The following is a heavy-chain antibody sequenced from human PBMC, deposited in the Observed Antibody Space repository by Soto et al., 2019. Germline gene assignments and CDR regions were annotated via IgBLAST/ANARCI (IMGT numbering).Heavy chain of an antibody. D-gene: IGHD2-21*01. CDR3: GRVVEGATRHTDPDS. V-gene: IGHV4-39*01. CDR2: VYHNGGA. Sequence: TSETQSLSCAVSDVSILNSDSFWAWISQPPGKGLEFIGSVYHNGGAHYNSSLKSRVTISVDTAHNQVSLRMRSLTAADTAVYYCGRVVEGATRHTDPDSWVQGLLVTVSS. J-gene: IGHJ5*01. CDR1: DVSILNSDSF.